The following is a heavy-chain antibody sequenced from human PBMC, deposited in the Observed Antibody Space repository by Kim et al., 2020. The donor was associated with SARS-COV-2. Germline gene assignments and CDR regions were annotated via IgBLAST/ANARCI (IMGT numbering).Heavy chain of an antibody. CDR3: VRDQSWLTAD. J-gene: IGHJ4*02. D-gene: IGHD5-18*01. CDR1: GFTFSADW. CDR2: INSYGSNT. Sequence: GGSLRLSCVASGFTFSADWMHWVRQVPGQGLVWVSRINSYGSNTNYEDSVKGRFTISRDNAKNKLYLQMNSLRAEDTGVYYCVRDQSWLTADWGQGTLVTVSS. V-gene: IGHV3-74*01.